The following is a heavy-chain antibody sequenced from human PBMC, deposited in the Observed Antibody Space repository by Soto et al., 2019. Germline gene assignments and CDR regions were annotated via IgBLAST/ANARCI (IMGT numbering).Heavy chain of an antibody. V-gene: IGHV3-74*01. J-gene: IGHJ6*02. CDR3: AMVENYVTPPPQNV. D-gene: IGHD3-16*01. Sequence: GGSLRLSCAASGFTFSSYWMHWVRQAPGKGLVWVSRINSDESSTNYADSVKGRFTISRDNAKNTLYLQMNSLRADDTAVYYYAMVENYVTPPPQNVGAQGPRVTVS. CDR2: INSDESST. CDR1: GFTFSSYW.